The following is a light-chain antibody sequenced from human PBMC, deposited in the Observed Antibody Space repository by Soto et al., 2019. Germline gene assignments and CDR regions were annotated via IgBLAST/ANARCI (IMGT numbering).Light chain of an antibody. CDR1: QSISRW. CDR3: QQYNRLIT. J-gene: IGKJ5*01. V-gene: IGKV1-5*01. CDR2: DAT. Sequence: DIQRTQSPSTLTASVGDRVTITCRASQSISRWLAWYQQNPGKAPKLLVYDATSLESGVSSRCSGSGYGTDFTLSINNLQPDDFPTYYCQQYNRLITFGQGTRLEIK.